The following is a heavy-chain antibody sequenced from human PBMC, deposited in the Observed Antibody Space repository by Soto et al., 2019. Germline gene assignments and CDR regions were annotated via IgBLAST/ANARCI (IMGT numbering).Heavy chain of an antibody. Sequence: GGSLRLSCAASGFTVSSNYMSWVRQAPGKGLEWVSVIYSGGSTYYADSVKGRFTISRDNSKNTLYLQMNSLRAEDTAVYYCARTPEGSGYYYYGMDVWGQGTTVTVSS. CDR1: GFTVSSNY. CDR3: ARTPEGSGYYYYGMDV. CDR2: IYSGGST. D-gene: IGHD3-10*01. V-gene: IGHV3-53*01. J-gene: IGHJ6*02.